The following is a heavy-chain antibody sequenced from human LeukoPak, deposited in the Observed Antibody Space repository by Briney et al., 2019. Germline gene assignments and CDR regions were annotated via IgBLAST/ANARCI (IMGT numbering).Heavy chain of an antibody. V-gene: IGHV3-48*03. CDR1: GFTFSSYE. CDR2: ISSSGSTI. Sequence: GGSLRLSCAASGFTFSSYEMNWVRQAPGKGLEWVSYISSSGSTIYYADSVKGRFTISRDNAKNSLYLQMNSLRAEDTAVSYCARDRPTRITMVRGEGLPDYWGQGTLVTVSS. CDR3: ARDRPTRITMVRGEGLPDY. J-gene: IGHJ4*02. D-gene: IGHD3-10*01.